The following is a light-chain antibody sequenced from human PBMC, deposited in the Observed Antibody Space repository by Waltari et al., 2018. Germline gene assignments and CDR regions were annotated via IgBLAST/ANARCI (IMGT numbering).Light chain of an antibody. CDR3: SSYSSSSTLV. CDR2: DVS. J-gene: IGLJ2*01. V-gene: IGLV2-14*03. CDR1: SSDIGGFNY. Sequence: QSALTQPASVSGSPGQSITLSCTGTSSDIGGFNYVLWYQQHPDKAPKLMSYDVSNRPSGVSNRFSGSKSGNTASLTTSGLQAEDEADYYCSSYSSSSTLVFGGGTKLTVL.